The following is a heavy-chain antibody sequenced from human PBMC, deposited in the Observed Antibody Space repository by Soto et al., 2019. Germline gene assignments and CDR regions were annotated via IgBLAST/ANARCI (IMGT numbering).Heavy chain of an antibody. CDR3: ARGVWRFEYSSSRLGDYYYGMDV. V-gene: IGHV3-33*01. CDR1: GYTFSSYG. J-gene: IGHJ6*02. D-gene: IGHD6-6*01. CDR2: IWYDGSNK. Sequence: QVQLVESGGGVVQPGRSLRLSCAASGYTFSSYGMHWVRQAPGKGLEWVAVIWYDGSNKYYADSVKGRFTISRDNSKNTLYLQMNSLRAEDTAVYYCARGVWRFEYSSSRLGDYYYGMDVWGQGTTVTVSS.